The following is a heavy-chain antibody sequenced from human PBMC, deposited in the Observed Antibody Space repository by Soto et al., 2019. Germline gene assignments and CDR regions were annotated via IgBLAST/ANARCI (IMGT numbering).Heavy chain of an antibody. Sequence: GGSLRLSCAASGFTFDDYAMHWVRQAPGKGLEWVSGISWNSGSIGYADSVKGRFTISRDNAKNSLYLQMNSLRAEDTALYYCATSRRKQLARIDAFDIWGQGTMVTVSS. CDR3: ATSRRKQLARIDAFDI. V-gene: IGHV3-9*01. D-gene: IGHD6-13*01. J-gene: IGHJ3*02. CDR2: ISWNSGSI. CDR1: GFTFDDYA.